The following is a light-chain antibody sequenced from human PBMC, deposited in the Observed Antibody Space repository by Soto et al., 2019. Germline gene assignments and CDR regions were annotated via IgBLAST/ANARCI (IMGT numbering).Light chain of an antibody. CDR3: QQSYSSPPT. CDR1: QSISNH. V-gene: IGKV1-39*01. Sequence: DIQMTQSPSSLSASVEDRVIITCRASQSISNHLNWYQQKPGKAPKLLIFAASSLQSGVPSRFSGSRSGPDFTLTISSLQTEDFAYYYCQQSYSSPPTFGQGTKVEIK. CDR2: AAS. J-gene: IGKJ1*01.